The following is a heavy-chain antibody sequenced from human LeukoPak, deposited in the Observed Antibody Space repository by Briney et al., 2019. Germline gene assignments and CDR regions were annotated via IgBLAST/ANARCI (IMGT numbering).Heavy chain of an antibody. Sequence: GASVTVSCKPSGYTFTSYGISWVRQPPGQGLDGMGWISAYNGNTNYAQKLKGRVTMTTDSSTSKAYMEVRSLRSDDTAVYYCARDGIYGSGSAPPLEYFQHWGQGTLVTVSS. CDR3: ARDGIYGSGSAPPLEYFQH. V-gene: IGHV1-18*01. CDR2: ISAYNGNT. J-gene: IGHJ1*01. D-gene: IGHD3-10*01. CDR1: GYTFTSYG.